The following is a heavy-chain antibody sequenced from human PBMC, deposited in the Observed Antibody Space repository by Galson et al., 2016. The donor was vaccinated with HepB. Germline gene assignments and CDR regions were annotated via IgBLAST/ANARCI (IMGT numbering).Heavy chain of an antibody. J-gene: IGHJ4*02. Sequence: SVKVSCRASGYTFTNYDITWVRQAPGQGLEWMGWMNPSSANTGYAQKFRGRVTMTRDTSISTAFMGLSSLTSEDTVIYYCARGIRNLLYSDYWAQGTLVTVSS. CDR2: MNPSSANT. V-gene: IGHV1-8*01. CDR1: GYTFTNYD. D-gene: IGHD1-14*01. CDR3: ARGIRNLLYSDY.